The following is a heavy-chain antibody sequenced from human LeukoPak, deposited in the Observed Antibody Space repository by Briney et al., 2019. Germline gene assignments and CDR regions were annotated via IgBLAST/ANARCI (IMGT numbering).Heavy chain of an antibody. V-gene: IGHV3-30*18. Sequence: PGGSLRLSCAASGFTFSSYGMHWVRQAPGKGLEWVAVISYDGSNKYYADSVKGRFTISRDNSKNTLYLQMNSLRVEDTAVYYCAKESAYCGSDCRSLSDHWGQGTPVTVSS. CDR2: ISYDGSNK. D-gene: IGHD2-21*02. CDR1: GFTFSSYG. CDR3: AKESAYCGSDCRSLSDH. J-gene: IGHJ4*02.